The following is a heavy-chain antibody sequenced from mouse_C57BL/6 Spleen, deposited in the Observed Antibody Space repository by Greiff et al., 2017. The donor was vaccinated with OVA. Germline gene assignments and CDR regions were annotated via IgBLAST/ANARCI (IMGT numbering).Heavy chain of an antibody. CDR2: FYPGSGSI. J-gene: IGHJ1*03. V-gene: IGHV1-62-2*01. Sequence: VQLQQSGAELVKPGASVKLSCKASGYTFTEYTIHWVKQRSGQGLEWIGWFYPGSGSIKYNEKFKDKATLTADKSSSTVYVELSRLTSEDSAVYFCARHEEDYYGSSYWYFDVWGTGTTVTVSS. D-gene: IGHD1-1*01. CDR1: GYTFTEYT. CDR3: ARHEEDYYGSSYWYFDV.